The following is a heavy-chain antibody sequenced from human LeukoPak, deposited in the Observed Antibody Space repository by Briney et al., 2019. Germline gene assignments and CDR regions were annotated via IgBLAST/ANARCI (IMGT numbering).Heavy chain of an antibody. J-gene: IGHJ4*02. CDR1: GGSISSYY. V-gene: IGHV4-59*12. CDR3: ARLTRYYYDSSGYFHSDY. Sequence: SETLSLTCTVSGGSISSYYWSWIRQPPGKGLEWIGYIYYSGSTNYNPSLKSRVTISVDTSKNQFSLKLSSVTAADTAVYYCARLTRYYYDSSGYFHSDYWGQGTLVTVSS. CDR2: IYYSGST. D-gene: IGHD3-22*01.